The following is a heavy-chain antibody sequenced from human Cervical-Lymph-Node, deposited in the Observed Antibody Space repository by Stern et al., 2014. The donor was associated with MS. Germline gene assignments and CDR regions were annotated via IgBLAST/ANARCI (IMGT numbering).Heavy chain of an antibody. Sequence: QVQLQQSGPGLVQTSETLSLTCTVSGDSINYYYWGWIRQPPGKALEWIGYIFYRGSTTYNPSLKSRVTISVDTSKNQFSLNLSSVTAADTAVYYCARVLRRRVIGAPGAGYYFDYWGQGTLVTVPS. J-gene: IGHJ4*02. CDR3: ARVLRRRVIGAPGAGYYFDY. CDR1: GDSINYYY. CDR2: IFYRGST. D-gene: IGHD6-13*01. V-gene: IGHV4-59*01.